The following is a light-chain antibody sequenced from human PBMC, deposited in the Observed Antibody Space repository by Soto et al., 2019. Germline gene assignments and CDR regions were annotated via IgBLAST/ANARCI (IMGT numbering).Light chain of an antibody. Sequence: EIVMSQSPATLSVSPGESSTLSCRASQSVSSNLAWYQQKPGQAPRLVIYGASTRATGFPARFSGSGSGTEFTLTISSLQPEDFAVYYCQQYNKWPPYTFGQGNMVDIK. V-gene: IGKV3-15*01. CDR2: GAS. CDR3: QQYNKWPPYT. J-gene: IGKJ2*01. CDR1: QSVSSN.